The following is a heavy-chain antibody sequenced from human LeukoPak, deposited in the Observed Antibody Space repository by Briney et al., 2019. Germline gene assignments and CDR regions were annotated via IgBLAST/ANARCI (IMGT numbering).Heavy chain of an antibody. CDR1: GFTFSSYS. CDR2: ISSSSSYI. V-gene: IGHV3-21*01. Sequence: RPGGSLRLSCAASGFTFSSYSMNWVRQAPGKGLEWVSSISSSSSYIYYADSVKGRFTISRDNAKNSLYLQMNSLRAEDTAVYYCARVSIAVARIENYYFDYWGQGTLVTVSS. CDR3: ARVSIAVARIENYYFDY. J-gene: IGHJ4*02. D-gene: IGHD6-19*01.